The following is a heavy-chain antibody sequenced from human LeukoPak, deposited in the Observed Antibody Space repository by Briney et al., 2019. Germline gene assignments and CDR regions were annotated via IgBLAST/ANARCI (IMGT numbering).Heavy chain of an antibody. CDR1: GFTFSSYA. J-gene: IGHJ4*02. CDR2: ISGSGSTI. V-gene: IGHV3-48*03. D-gene: IGHD6-19*01. CDR3: ARDSGGWYQNVDY. Sequence: GGSLRLSCAASGFTFSSYAMSWVRQAPGKGLEWVSHISGSGSTIYYADSVKGRFTISRDNANDSLYLQMNSLRADDTAVYYCARDSGGWYQNVDYWGQGTLVTVSS.